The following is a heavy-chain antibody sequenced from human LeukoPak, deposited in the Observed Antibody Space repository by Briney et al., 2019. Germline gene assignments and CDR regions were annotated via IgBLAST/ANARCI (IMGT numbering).Heavy chain of an antibody. D-gene: IGHD4-17*01. CDR1: GFTFSSYW. J-gene: IGHJ4*02. V-gene: IGHV3-7*03. CDR3: ARDSPLDYGVPGEASSDY. CDR2: IKQDGSEK. Sequence: GGSLRLSCAASGFTFSSYWMSWVRQAPGKGLEWVANIKQDGSEKYYVDSVKGRFTISKDNAKNSLFLQMNSLRVEDTAVYYCARDSPLDYGVPGEASSDYWGQGTLVIVSS.